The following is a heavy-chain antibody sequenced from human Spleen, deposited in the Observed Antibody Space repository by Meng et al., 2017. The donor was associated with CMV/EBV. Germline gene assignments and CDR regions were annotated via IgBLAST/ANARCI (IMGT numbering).Heavy chain of an antibody. D-gene: IGHD3-3*01. J-gene: IGHJ4*02. V-gene: IGHV3-30*02. CDR3: AKDVITIFGVPDHFDY. CDR2: IRYDGSNK. CDR1: GFTVSSNY. Sequence: GESLKISCAASGFTVSSNYMSWVRQAPGKGLEWVAFIRYDGSNKYYADSVKGRFTISRDNSKNTLYLQMNSLRAEDTAVYYCAKDVITIFGVPDHFDYWGQGTLVTVSS.